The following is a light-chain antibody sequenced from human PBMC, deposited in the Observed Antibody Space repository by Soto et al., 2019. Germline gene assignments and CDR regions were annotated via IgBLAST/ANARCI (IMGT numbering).Light chain of an antibody. CDR1: SSDIGKYNL. CDR2: EVS. CDR3: YSNVGVWTFI. V-gene: IGLV2-23*02. Sequence: QSALTQPASVSGSPGQSITISCTGSSSDIGKYNLVSWYQQHSGNAPKLILYEVSRRPSGVPPRFTGSKSGNTASLTISGLQPEDEADYYCYSNVGVWTFIFGGWTKLTVL. J-gene: IGLJ2*01.